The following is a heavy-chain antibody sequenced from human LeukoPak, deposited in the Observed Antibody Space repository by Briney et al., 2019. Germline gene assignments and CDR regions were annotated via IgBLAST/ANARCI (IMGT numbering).Heavy chain of an antibody. V-gene: IGHV4-59*12. D-gene: IGHD3-10*01. CDR3: ARDSYGSGRNAFDI. CDR1: GGSISIYY. Sequence: SETLSLTCTVSGGSISIYYWSWIRQPPGKGLEWIGYIYYSGSTNYNPSLKSRVTISVDTSKNQFSLELSSVTAADTAVYYCARDSYGSGRNAFDIWGQGTVVTVSS. J-gene: IGHJ3*02. CDR2: IYYSGST.